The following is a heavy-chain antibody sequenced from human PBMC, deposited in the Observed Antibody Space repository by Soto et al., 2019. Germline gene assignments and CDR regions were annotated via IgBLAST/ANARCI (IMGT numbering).Heavy chain of an antibody. Sequence: EVQLLESGGGLVQPGGFLRLSCAASGLTFSNYAMSWVRQAPGKGLEWVSSIGGRGDNTYYAESVEGRFTISRDISKNAVYLHMNSLRVDDTAIYYCANYYDSSGYPHGFFQHWGQGTLVTVSS. CDR3: ANYYDSSGYPHGFFQH. J-gene: IGHJ1*01. CDR2: IGGRGDNT. CDR1: GLTFSNYA. V-gene: IGHV3-23*01. D-gene: IGHD3-22*01.